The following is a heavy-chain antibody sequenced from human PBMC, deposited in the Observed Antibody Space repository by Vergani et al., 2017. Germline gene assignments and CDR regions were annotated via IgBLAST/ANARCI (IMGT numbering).Heavy chain of an antibody. CDR3: TRHVPCGDGACLHFDH. CDR1: ESSFISNE. D-gene: IGHD2-21*01. CDR2: INPIDSKI. V-gene: IGHV5-51*01. J-gene: IGHJ4*02. Sequence: EVMLVQSGAEVKKPGASLKISCKYSESSFISNEIAWVRQMSGKGLQWMGNINPIDSKIAYSPSFQGQAIMSLDKSITTAYRQLRSLKASDTAIYYCTRHVPCGDGACLHFDHWGQGTQVTVSS.